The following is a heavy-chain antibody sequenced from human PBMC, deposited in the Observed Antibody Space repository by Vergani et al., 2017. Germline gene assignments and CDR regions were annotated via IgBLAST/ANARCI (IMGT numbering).Heavy chain of an antibody. J-gene: IGHJ4*02. V-gene: IGHV3-21*01. D-gene: IGHD3-22*01. Sequence: EVQLVESGGGLVKPGGSLRLSCAASGFTFSSYSMNWVRQAPGKGLEWVSSISSSSSYIYYADSVKGRFTISRDNAKNSLYLQMNSLRAEDTAVYYCAKDLYSSGYYLSWGYWGQGTLVTVSS. CDR1: GFTFSSYS. CDR2: ISSSSSYI. CDR3: AKDLYSSGYYLSWGY.